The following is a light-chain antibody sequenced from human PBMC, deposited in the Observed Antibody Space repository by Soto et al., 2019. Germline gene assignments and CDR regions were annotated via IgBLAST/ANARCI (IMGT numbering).Light chain of an antibody. CDR1: HSLTSN. CDR2: GAS. CDR3: QQYNNWPRT. J-gene: IGKJ1*01. V-gene: IGKV3-15*01. Sequence: EIVMTQSPATLSVSPGERVTLSCRASHSLTSNLAWYQHKPGQSPRLLIYGASTRATGIPARFSGSGSGTEFTLTISSVQSEDFAVYYCQQYNNWPRTFGQGTKVDI.